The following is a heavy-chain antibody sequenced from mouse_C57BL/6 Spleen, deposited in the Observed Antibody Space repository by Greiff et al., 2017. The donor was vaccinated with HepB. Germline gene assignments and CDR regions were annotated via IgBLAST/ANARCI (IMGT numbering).Heavy chain of an antibody. V-gene: IGHV7-3*01. Sequence: EVQLVESGGGLVQPGGSLSLSCAASGFTFTDYYMSWVRQPPGKALEWLGFIRNKANGYTTEYSASVKGRFTISRDNSQSILYLQMNALRAEDSATDYCARYSIHREDWYFDVWGTGTTVTVSS. J-gene: IGHJ1*03. CDR1: GFTFTDYY. CDR2: IRNKANGYTT. CDR3: ARYSIHREDWYFDV.